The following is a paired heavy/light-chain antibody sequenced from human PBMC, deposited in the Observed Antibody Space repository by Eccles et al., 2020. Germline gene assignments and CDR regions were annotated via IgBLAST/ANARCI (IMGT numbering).Light chain of an antibody. CDR2: AAS. Sequence: DIQMTQSPSSLSASVGDRVTITCRASQGIRNDLGWYLQKPGKAPKRLIYAASTLQSGVPSRFSGSGSGTEFTLTISSLQPEDFATYYCLQHNSYPWTFGQGTKVEIK. J-gene: IGKJ1*01. V-gene: IGKV1-17*01. CDR3: LQHNSYPWT. CDR1: QGIRND.
Heavy chain of an antibody. Sequence: EVQLVESGGGLVKPGGSLRLSCAASGFTFSNAWMSWVRQAPGKGLEWVGRIKTNTDGGTSDYPAPVKGRFTISRDDSKNTVYLQMNSLKTEDTAVYYCTTDPPYYSGYVDYYYYMDVWGKGTTVTVS. V-gene: IGHV3-15*01. CDR1: GFTFSNAW. D-gene: IGHD5-12*01. J-gene: IGHJ6*03. CDR3: TTDPPYYSGYVDYYYYMDV. CDR2: IKTNTDGGTS.